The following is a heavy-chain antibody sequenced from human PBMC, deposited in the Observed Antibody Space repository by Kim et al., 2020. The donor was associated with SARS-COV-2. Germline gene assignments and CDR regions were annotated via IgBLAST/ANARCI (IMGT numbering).Heavy chain of an antibody. V-gene: IGHV1-2*02. CDR3: TREAWGTSVDGY. D-gene: IGHD1-7*01. J-gene: IGHJ4*02. CDR2: INPNSGVT. CDR1: GYTFTGHY. Sequence: ASVKVSCKASGYTFTGHYMHWVRQAPGQGLEWMGWINPNSGVTNYAQKFQGRVTMTGDTSISTAYMELSGLRSDDTALYYCTREAWGTSVDGYWGQGTLVTVSS.